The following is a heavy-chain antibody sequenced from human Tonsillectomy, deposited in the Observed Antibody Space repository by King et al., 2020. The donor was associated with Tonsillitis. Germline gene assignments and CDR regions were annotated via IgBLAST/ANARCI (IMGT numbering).Heavy chain of an antibody. J-gene: IGHJ4*02. Sequence: VQLVESGGGLVQPGGSLKLSCAASGFTFSGSAMHWVRQASGKGLEWVGRIRSKANSYATAYVASVKGRFTISRDDSTNTAYLQMNSLKTEDTAVYYCTTSIVGASFDYWGQGTLVTVSS. D-gene: IGHD1-26*01. CDR3: TTSIVGASFDY. CDR2: IRSKANSYAT. CDR1: GFTFSGSA. V-gene: IGHV3-73*02.